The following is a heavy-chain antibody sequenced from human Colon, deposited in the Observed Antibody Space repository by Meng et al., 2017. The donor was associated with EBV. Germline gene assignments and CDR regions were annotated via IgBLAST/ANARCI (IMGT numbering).Heavy chain of an antibody. V-gene: IGHV4-39*01. CDR3: ARRRGGSGRDC. J-gene: IGHJ4*02. Sequence: LQLQESGPGLVHASGTLSLTWLVVGGSICSNGFDWDGVPPPPGKGLEGIGAIYHSGSTSYNPSLQSRVTMFVDTSKNQFSLMLTSVTATDTAVYYCARRRGGSGRDCWGQGTLVTVSS. D-gene: IGHD3-10*01. CDR1: GGSICSNGFD. CDR2: IYHSGST.